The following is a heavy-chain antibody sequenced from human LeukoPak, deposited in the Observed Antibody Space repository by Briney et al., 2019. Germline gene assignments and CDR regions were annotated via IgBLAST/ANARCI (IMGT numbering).Heavy chain of an antibody. D-gene: IGHD6-6*01. V-gene: IGHV5-51*01. J-gene: IGHJ6*03. CDR2: IYPGDSDT. Sequence: GESLKISCEASGYSFTSYWIGWVRQMPGKGLEWMGIIYPGDSDTRYSPSFQGQVTISADKSISTAYLQWSSLKASDTAMYYCASTSIAARSLYYMDVWGKGTTVTVSS. CDR1: GYSFTSYW. CDR3: ASTSIAARSLYYMDV.